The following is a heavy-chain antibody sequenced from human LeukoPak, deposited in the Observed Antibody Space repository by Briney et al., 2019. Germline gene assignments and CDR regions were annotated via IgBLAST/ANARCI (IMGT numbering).Heavy chain of an antibody. D-gene: IGHD2-21*02. CDR2: LSLGEVA. V-gene: IGHV4-59*13. CDR3: VRVSTASGGAFDV. Sequence: PSETLSLTCTISGGSISSDYWSWIRQPPGKGLEWIGYLSLGEVAFYNPSLESRLTTSADTSKNQFSLNLTSVTAADTAMYYCVRVSTASGGAFDVWGQGTMVTVSS. CDR1: GGSISSDY. J-gene: IGHJ3*01.